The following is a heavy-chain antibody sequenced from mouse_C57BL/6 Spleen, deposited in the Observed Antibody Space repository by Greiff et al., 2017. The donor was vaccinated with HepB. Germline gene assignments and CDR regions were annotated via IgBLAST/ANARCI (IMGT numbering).Heavy chain of an antibody. CDR1: GFTFSSYA. J-gene: IGHJ3*01. CDR2: ISSGGDYI. V-gene: IGHV5-9-1*02. Sequence: EVQGVESGEGLVKPGGSLKLSCAASGFTFSSYAMSWVRQTPEKRLEWVAYISSGGDYIYYADTVKGRFTISRDNARNTLYLQMSSLKSEDTAMYYCTIHDSLAWFAYWCQGTLFTVSA. D-gene: IGHD2-4*01. CDR3: TIHDSLAWFAY.